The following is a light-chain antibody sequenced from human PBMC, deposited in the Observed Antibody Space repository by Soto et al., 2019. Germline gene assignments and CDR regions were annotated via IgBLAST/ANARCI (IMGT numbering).Light chain of an antibody. Sequence: QSALTQPASVSGSPGQSITISCTGTSSDVGSYYLVSWYQQHPGKAPKLMIYEVSQRPSGVSNRFSGSKSGNTASLTISGLQSVDEADYYCCSYAGSSTFGVFGGGTKVTVL. CDR1: SSDVGSYYL. J-gene: IGLJ3*02. CDR2: EVS. CDR3: CSYAGSSTFGV. V-gene: IGLV2-23*02.